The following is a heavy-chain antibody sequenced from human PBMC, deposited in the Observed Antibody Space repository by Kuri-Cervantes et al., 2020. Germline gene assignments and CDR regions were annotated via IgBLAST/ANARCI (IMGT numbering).Heavy chain of an antibody. V-gene: IGHV5-51*01. CDR3: ARRYDFWSGYYSGYFDY. D-gene: IGHD3-3*01. Sequence: GESLKISCKGSGYSFTTYWIGWVRQMPGKGLEWMGIIYPGDSDTTYSPSFQGQVTFSADNSISTAYLQWSSLKASDTAMYYCARRYDFWSGYYSGYFDYWGQGTLVTVSS. J-gene: IGHJ4*02. CDR1: GYSFTTYW. CDR2: IYPGDSDT.